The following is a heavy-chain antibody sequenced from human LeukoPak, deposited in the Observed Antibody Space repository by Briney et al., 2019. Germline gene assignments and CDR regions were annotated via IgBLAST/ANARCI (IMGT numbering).Heavy chain of an antibody. CDR3: ATNFWSGYYYL. D-gene: IGHD3-3*01. J-gene: IGHJ4*02. CDR2: ISAYNGNT. V-gene: IGHV1-18*01. Sequence: GASVKVSCKASGYTFTSYGISWVRQAPGQGLEWMGWISAYNGNTNYAQKFQGRVTMTEDTSTDTAYMELSSLRSEDTAVYYCATNFWSGYYYLWGQGTLVTVSS. CDR1: GYTFTSYG.